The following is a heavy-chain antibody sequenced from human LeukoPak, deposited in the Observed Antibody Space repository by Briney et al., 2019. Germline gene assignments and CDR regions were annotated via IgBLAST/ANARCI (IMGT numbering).Heavy chain of an antibody. D-gene: IGHD1-26*01. Sequence: PSETLSLTCTVSGGSIGSSSYYWGWIRQPPGKGLEWIGSIYYSGSTYYNPSLKSRVTISVDTSKNQFSLKLSSVAAADTAVYYCARHGAFFDYWGQGTLVTVSS. CDR3: ARHGAFFDY. J-gene: IGHJ4*02. V-gene: IGHV4-39*01. CDR2: IYYSGST. CDR1: GGSIGSSSYY.